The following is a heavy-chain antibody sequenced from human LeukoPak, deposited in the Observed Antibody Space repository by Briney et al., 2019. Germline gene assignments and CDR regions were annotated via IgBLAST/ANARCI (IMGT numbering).Heavy chain of an antibody. CDR2: ISGSGGST. Sequence: PTGGSLRLSCAASRFTFSSYAMNWVRQAPGKGLEWVSSISGSGGSTYYADSVKGRFTISRDNAKNSLYLQMNSLRAEDTAVYYCARGLSYGSGTPKVLWGQGTLVTVSS. V-gene: IGHV3-23*01. CDR3: ARGLSYGSGTPKVL. CDR1: RFTFSSYA. J-gene: IGHJ4*02. D-gene: IGHD3-10*01.